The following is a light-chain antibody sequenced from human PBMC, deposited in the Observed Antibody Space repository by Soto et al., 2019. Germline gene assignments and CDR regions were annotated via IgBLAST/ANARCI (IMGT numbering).Light chain of an antibody. V-gene: IGLV2-11*01. J-gene: IGLJ3*02. CDR3: CSYAGSYSWV. CDR1: SSDVGGYNY. CDR2: DVS. Sequence: QSALTLPRSVSGSPGQSVTISCTGTSSDVGGYNYVSWYQQHPGKSPKLMIYDVSKRPSGVPDRFSGSKSGNTASLTISGLQAEDEAEYYCCSYAGSYSWVFGGGTKLTVL.